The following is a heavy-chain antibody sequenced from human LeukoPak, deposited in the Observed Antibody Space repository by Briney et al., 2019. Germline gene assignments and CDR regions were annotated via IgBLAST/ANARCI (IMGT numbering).Heavy chain of an antibody. CDR3: ARPLPIVGELLGAFDI. V-gene: IGHV5-51*01. D-gene: IGHD1-26*01. CDR1: GYSFTSYW. Sequence: GESLKISCKGSGYSFTSYWIGWVRQMPGKGLEWMGIIYPGDSDTRYSPSFQGQVTISADKSISTAHLQWSSLKASDTAMYYCARPLPIVGELLGAFDIWGQGTMVAVSS. CDR2: IYPGDSDT. J-gene: IGHJ3*02.